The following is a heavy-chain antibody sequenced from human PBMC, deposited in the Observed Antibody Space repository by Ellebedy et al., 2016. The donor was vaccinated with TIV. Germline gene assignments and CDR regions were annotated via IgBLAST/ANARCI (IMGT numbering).Heavy chain of an antibody. Sequence: PGGSLRLSCKGSGYSFTSYWIGWVRQMPGKGLEWMGFIYPGDPDPGDSDTRYSLSFRGQVTISADKSINTAYLQWSSLKASDTAMYYCVRQGAQPLDYWGQGTLVTVSS. CDR3: VRQGAQPLDY. CDR2: IYPGDPDPGDSDT. CDR1: GYSFTSYW. V-gene: IGHV5-51*01. J-gene: IGHJ4*02. D-gene: IGHD1-14*01.